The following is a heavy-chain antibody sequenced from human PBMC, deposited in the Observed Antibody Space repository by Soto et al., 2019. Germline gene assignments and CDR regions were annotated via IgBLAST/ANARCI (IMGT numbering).Heavy chain of an antibody. J-gene: IGHJ4*02. V-gene: IGHV4-4*07. CDR2: IYTSGST. D-gene: IGHD3-22*01. CDR3: ARDGYDSSGYYYAYFDY. Sequence: SETLSLTCTVSGGSMSSYYWSWIRQPAGKGLEWIGRIYTSGSTNYNPSLKSRVTMSVDTSKNQFSLKLSSVTAADTAVYYCARDGYDSSGYYYAYFDYWGQGTLVTVSS. CDR1: GGSMSSYY.